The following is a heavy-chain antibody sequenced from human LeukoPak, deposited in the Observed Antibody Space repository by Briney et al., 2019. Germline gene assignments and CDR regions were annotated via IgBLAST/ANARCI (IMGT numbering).Heavy chain of an antibody. CDR1: GYTFTSYY. J-gene: IGHJ5*02. Sequence: ASVKVSCKASGYTFTSYYINWVRQATGQGLEWMGWMNPNSGNTGYAQKFQGRVTMTRNTSISTAYMELSSLRSEDTAVYYCARGRRIAARIWFDPWGQGTLVTVSS. CDR3: ARGRRIAARIWFDP. D-gene: IGHD6-6*01. CDR2: MNPNSGNT. V-gene: IGHV1-8*01.